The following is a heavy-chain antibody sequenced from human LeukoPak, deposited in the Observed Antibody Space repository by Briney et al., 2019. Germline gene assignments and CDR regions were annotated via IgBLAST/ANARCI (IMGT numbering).Heavy chain of an antibody. CDR1: GFTFSSYA. V-gene: IGHV3-23*01. CDR3: AKDLYGDYGRWFDP. D-gene: IGHD4-17*01. CDR2: ISGSGGST. Sequence: GGSLRLSCAASGFTFSSYAMSWVRQAPGKGLEWVSAISGSGGSTYYADSVKGRLTISRDNSKNTLYLQMNSLRAEDTAVYYCAKDLYGDYGRWFDPWGQGTLVTVSS. J-gene: IGHJ5*02.